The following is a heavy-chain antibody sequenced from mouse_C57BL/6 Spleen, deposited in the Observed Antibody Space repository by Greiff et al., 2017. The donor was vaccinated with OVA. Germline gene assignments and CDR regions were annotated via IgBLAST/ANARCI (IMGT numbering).Heavy chain of an antibody. D-gene: IGHD5-5*01. Sequence: QVQLKESGAELVRPGASVTLSCKASVYTFTDYEMHWVKQTPVHGLEWIGAIDPETGGTAYNQKFKGKAILTADKSSSTAYMELRSLTSEDSAVYYCTRSVYLYWGQGTLVTVSA. CDR1: VYTFTDYE. V-gene: IGHV1-15*01. J-gene: IGHJ3*01. CDR2: IDPETGGT. CDR3: TRSVYLY.